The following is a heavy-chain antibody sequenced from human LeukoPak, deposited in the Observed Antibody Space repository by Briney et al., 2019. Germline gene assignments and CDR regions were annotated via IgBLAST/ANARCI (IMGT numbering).Heavy chain of an antibody. D-gene: IGHD2-21*02. Sequence: ASVKVSCKASGGTFSSYAISWVRQAPGQGLEWMGGIIPIFGTANYAQKFQGRVTITADEPTSTAYMELSSLRSEDTAVYYCASAYCGGDCYPRSFDIWGQGTMVTVSS. V-gene: IGHV1-69*13. CDR3: ASAYCGGDCYPRSFDI. CDR1: GGTFSSYA. J-gene: IGHJ3*02. CDR2: IIPIFGTA.